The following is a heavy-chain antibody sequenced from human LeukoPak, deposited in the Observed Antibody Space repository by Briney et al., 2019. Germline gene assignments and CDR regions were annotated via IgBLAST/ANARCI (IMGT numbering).Heavy chain of an antibody. J-gene: IGHJ4*02. D-gene: IGHD2-15*01. Sequence: GSLRLSCAASGFTFSSYWMSWIRQPPGKGLEWIGEINHSGSTNYNPSLKSRVTISVDTSKNQFSLKLSSVTAADTAVYYCARGVPAALWGQGTLVTVSS. CDR1: GFTFSSYW. V-gene: IGHV4-34*01. CDR3: ARGVPAAL. CDR2: INHSGST.